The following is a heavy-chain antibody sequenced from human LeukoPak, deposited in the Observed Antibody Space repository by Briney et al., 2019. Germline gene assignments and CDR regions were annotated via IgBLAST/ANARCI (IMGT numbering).Heavy chain of an antibody. V-gene: IGHV3-33*06. D-gene: IGHD4-11*01. CDR1: GFTFSSDG. J-gene: IGHJ4*02. CDR2: IWYDGSNK. CDR3: AKDRGSRGYSNYEFDY. Sequence: PGRSLRLSCAASGFTFSSDGMHWVRQAPGRGLEWVAVIWYDGSNKYYADSVKGRFTISRDNSKNTLYLQMNSLRAEDTAVYFCAKDRGSRGYSNYEFDYWGQGTLVTVSS.